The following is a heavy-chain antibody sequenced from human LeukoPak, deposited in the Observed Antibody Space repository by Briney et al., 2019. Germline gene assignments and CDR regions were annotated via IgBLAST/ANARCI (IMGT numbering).Heavy chain of an antibody. J-gene: IGHJ5*02. Sequence: SETLSLTCTVSGGSISRSSYYWGWIRQPPGKGLEWIGSIYYSGSTYYNSSLKSRVTISVDTSKNEFSLKLSSVTAADTAVYYCARGREQWLVQNWFDPWGQGTLVTVSS. D-gene: IGHD6-19*01. CDR1: GGSISRSSYY. CDR2: IYYSGST. CDR3: ARGREQWLVQNWFDP. V-gene: IGHV4-39*01.